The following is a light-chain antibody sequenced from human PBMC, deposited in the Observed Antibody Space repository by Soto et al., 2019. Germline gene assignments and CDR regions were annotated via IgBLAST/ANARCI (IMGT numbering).Light chain of an antibody. V-gene: IGKV1-39*01. CDR3: QQSFTTPFT. CDR2: TAS. J-gene: IGKJ3*01. Sequence: DIQMTQSPSSLSASVGDRVSITCRASQNITRNLNWYQQKPGRAPKLLIYTASNFRSGVPSRFSGSGSGTVFALTISRLQFEDFAIYYCQQSFTTPFTFGPGT. CDR1: QNITRN.